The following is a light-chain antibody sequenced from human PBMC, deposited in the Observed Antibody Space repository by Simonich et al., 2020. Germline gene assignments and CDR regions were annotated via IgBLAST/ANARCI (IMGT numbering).Light chain of an antibody. CDR3: QQYYSTTWT. J-gene: IGKJ1*01. V-gene: IGKV4-1*01. CDR2: WAS. CDR1: QSVLYSSNNKNY. Sequence: DIVMTQSPDSLALSLGERATITCKSSQSVLYSSNNKNYLAWYQQKPGQPPKLLIYWASTRESGVPDRFSGSGSGTDFTLTISSLQAEDVAVYYCQQYYSTTWTFGQGTKVEIK.